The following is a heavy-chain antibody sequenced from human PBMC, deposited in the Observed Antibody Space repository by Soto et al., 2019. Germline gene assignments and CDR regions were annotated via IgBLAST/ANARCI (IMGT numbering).Heavy chain of an antibody. CDR3: ARGPSRDTTYDFGSWFDP. V-gene: IGHV4-31*03. J-gene: IGHJ5*02. CDR1: GGSISSGGYY. D-gene: IGHD3-3*01. CDR2: IYYSGST. Sequence: SETLSLTCTVSGGSISSGGYYWSWIRQHPGKGLEWIGYIYYSGSTYYNPSLKSRVTISVDTSKNQFSLKLSSVTAADTAVYCCARGPSRDTTYDFGSWFDPWGQGTLVTVSS.